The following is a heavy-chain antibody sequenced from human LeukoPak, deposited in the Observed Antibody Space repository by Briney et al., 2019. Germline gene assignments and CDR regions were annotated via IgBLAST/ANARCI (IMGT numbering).Heavy chain of an antibody. CDR2: IRSKAYGETA. D-gene: IGHD1-1*01. V-gene: IGHV3-49*03. J-gene: IGHJ4*02. Sequence: GGSLRLSCTASGFTFGDYAMSWLRQAPGKGLEWVGFIRSKAYGETADYAASVKGRFTISRDDSKAIAYLQMNSLKTEDTAVYHCTRDRGAYNLYDYWGQGTLVTVSS. CDR1: GFTFGDYA. CDR3: TRDRGAYNLYDY.